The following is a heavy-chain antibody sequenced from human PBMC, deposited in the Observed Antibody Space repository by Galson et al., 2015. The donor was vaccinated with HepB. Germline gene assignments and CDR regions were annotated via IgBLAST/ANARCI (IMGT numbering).Heavy chain of an antibody. CDR3: ARAQRWLQFYHDAFDI. Sequence: SETLSLTCAVSGGSMNSRTWWSWVRQAPGKGLEWIGEIYQSDSINYNPSLKSRVTISVDKSRNQFSLKLRSVTAADTAVYYCARAQRWLQFYHDAFDIWGHGTMVTVSS. V-gene: IGHV4-4*02. J-gene: IGHJ3*02. D-gene: IGHD5-24*01. CDR1: GGSMNSRTW. CDR2: IYQSDSI.